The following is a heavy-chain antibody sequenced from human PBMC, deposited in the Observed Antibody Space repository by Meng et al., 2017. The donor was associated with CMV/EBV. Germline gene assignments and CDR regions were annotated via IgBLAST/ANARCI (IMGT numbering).Heavy chain of an antibody. CDR1: GFTFSSYG. V-gene: IGHV3-30*02. J-gene: IGHJ4*02. CDR2: IRYDGSNK. CDR3: AKDLRQSHYFDY. Sequence: SCAASGFTFSSYGMHWVRQAPGKGLEWVAFIRYDGSNKYYADSVKGRFTISRDNSKNTLYLQMNSLRAEDTAVYYCAKDLRQSHYFDYWGQGTLVTVSS.